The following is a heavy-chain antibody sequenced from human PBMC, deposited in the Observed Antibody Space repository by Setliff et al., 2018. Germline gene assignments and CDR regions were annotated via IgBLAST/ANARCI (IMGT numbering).Heavy chain of an antibody. V-gene: IGHV4-61*09. D-gene: IGHD3-22*01. CDR3: ARDYYDSRGSYAFDI. CDR1: GGSISSGSYY. CDR2: IYTSGST. J-gene: IGHJ3*02. Sequence: SETLSLTCTVSGGSISSGSYYWSWIRQPAGKGLEWIGHIYTSGSTNYNPSLKSRVTISVDTSKNQFSLNLSSVTAADTAMYYCARDYYDSRGSYAFDIWGQGTVVTVSS.